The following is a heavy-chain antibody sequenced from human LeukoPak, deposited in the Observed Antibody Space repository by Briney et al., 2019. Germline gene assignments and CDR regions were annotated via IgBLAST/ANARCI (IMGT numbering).Heavy chain of an antibody. CDR1: GDSVSSNSAA. V-gene: IGHV6-1*01. Sequence: KPSQTLSLTCAISGDSVSSNSAACNWIRQSPSRGLEWLGRTYYRSKWYNDYAVTVKSRITINPDTSKNQLSLQLNSVTPEDTAVYYCARDGVGVVVFWPPPLDYWGQGTLVTVSS. J-gene: IGHJ4*02. D-gene: IGHD2-15*01. CDR2: TYYRSKWYN. CDR3: ARDGVGVVVFWPPPLDY.